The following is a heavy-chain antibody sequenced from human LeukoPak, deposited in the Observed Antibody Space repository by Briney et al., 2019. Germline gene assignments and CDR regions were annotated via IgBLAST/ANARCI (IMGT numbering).Heavy chain of an antibody. CDR2: INPNSGDT. CDR3: ARLRRDGYNFGGIDY. CDR1: GYTFTGYY. V-gene: IGHV1-2*06. Sequence: ASVKVSCKASGYTFTGYYMHWVRQAPGQGLEWMGRINPNSGDTNYAQKFQGRVTMTRDTSISTAYMELSRLRSDDTAVYYCARLRRDGYNFGGIDYWGQGTLVTVSS. J-gene: IGHJ4*02. D-gene: IGHD5-24*01.